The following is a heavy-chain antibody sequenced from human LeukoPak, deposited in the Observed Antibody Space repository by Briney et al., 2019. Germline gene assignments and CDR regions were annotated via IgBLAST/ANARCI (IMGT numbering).Heavy chain of an antibody. J-gene: IGHJ5*02. V-gene: IGHV1-69*01. CDR1: GGTFSSYA. Sequence: SVKVSCKASGGTFSSYAISWVRQAPGQGLEWMGGIIPIFGTANYAQKFQGRVTITADESTSTAYMELSGLRSEDTAVYYCACSAALDNWFDPWGQGTLVTVSS. D-gene: IGHD2-2*01. CDR3: ACSAALDNWFDP. CDR2: IIPIFGTA.